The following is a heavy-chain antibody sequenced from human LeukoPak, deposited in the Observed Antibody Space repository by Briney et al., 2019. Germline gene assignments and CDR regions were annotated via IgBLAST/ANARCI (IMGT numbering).Heavy chain of an antibody. V-gene: IGHV3-53*01. CDR1: GFTVSRNY. Sequence: GESLRLSWAASGFTVSRNYMTWVRQAPGEGLEWDSVIYSGGNTYYAESVKGRFTVSRDNSNNTLFLQMNSLRAEDTAIYYCARATSSQVRPFDIWGQGTMVTVSS. CDR3: ARATSSQVRPFDI. D-gene: IGHD2/OR15-2a*01. J-gene: IGHJ3*02. CDR2: IYSGGNT.